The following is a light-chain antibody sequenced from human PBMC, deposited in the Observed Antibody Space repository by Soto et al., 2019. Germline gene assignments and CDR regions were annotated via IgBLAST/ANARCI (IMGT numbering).Light chain of an antibody. V-gene: IGLV1-40*01. CDR3: QAYESSLSGSG. CDR2: GNS. Sequence: QSVLTQPPSVSGAPGQRVTISCTGSSSNIGAGYDVHWYQQLPGTAPKLLIYGNSNRPSGVPDRFSGSKSGTSASLAITGLQAEDEADYFCQAYESSLSGSGFGTGTKLTVL. CDR1: SSNIGAGYD. J-gene: IGLJ1*01.